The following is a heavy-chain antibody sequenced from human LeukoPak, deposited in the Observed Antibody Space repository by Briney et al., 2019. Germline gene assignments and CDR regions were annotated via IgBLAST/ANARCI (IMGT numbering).Heavy chain of an antibody. V-gene: IGHV3-23*01. CDR2: ISGSGGVT. CDR1: GFTFSSYA. Sequence: GGSLRLSCAASGFTFSSYAMNWVRQAPGKGLEWISGISGSGGVTYYADSVKGRFTISRDNSKNTLYLQMDSLRVEDTAVYYCAKDPIPYCSSTSCYGLHTDYWGQGTLVTVSS. CDR3: AKDPIPYCSSTSCYGLHTDY. J-gene: IGHJ4*02. D-gene: IGHD2-2*01.